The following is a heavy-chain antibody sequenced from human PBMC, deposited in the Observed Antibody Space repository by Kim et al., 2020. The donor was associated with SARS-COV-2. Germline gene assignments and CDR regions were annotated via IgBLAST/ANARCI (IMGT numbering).Heavy chain of an antibody. CDR1: GYTFTSYD. CDR3: ARPSTSTSSSWFFDL. V-gene: IGHV1-8*01. CDR2: MKPNSGNT. J-gene: IGHJ2*01. D-gene: IGHD6-6*01. Sequence: ASVKVSCKASGYTFTSYDISWLRQATGQGLEWMGWMKPNSGNTGYAQRFQGRVTMTRNTSINTAYMELSNLGSEDTAVYYCARPSTSTSSSWFFDLWGRGTPVTVSS.